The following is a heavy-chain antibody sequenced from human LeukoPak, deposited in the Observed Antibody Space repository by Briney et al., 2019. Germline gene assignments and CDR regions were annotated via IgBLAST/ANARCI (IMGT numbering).Heavy chain of an antibody. CDR2: IKQDGSDR. CDR1: GFTFRNYW. Sequence: GGSLRLSCAASGFTFRNYWMSWVRQAPGTGLEWVANIKQDGSDRNYVASVRGRFTISRDNAESSLYLQMNSLRAEDTAVYYCVRNLAVAGTCYDSWGQGTLVTVSS. D-gene: IGHD6-19*01. J-gene: IGHJ4*02. V-gene: IGHV3-7*03. CDR3: VRNLAVAGTCYDS.